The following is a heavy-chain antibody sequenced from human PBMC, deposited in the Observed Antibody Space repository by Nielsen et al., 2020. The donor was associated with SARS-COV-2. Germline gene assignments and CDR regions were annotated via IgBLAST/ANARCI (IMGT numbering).Heavy chain of an antibody. CDR2: INWNGGST. V-gene: IGHV3-20*01. Sequence: GESLKISCAASGFTFDDYGMSWVRQAPGKGLEWVSGINWNGGSTGYADSVKGRFTISRDNAKNSLYLQMNSLRAEDTALYHCARHGDYEYYYYGMDVWGQGTTVTVSS. CDR3: ARHGDYEYYYYGMDV. D-gene: IGHD4-17*01. J-gene: IGHJ6*02. CDR1: GFTFDDYG.